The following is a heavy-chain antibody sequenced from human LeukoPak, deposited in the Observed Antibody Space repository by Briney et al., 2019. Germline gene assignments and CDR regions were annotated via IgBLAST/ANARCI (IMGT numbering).Heavy chain of an antibody. V-gene: IGHV4-59*08. CDR1: DGSISSHY. D-gene: IGHD6-19*01. Sequence: SETLSLTCTVSDGSISSHYWSWIRQPPGKGLEWSGHFAYSGTTSYNASRKSRVTISVDTSKNQFSVKLHSVTAADSAVYYCARPPSSGWYGVYDFWGQGTMVTVSS. CDR2: FAYSGTT. J-gene: IGHJ3*01. CDR3: ARPPSSGWYGVYDF.